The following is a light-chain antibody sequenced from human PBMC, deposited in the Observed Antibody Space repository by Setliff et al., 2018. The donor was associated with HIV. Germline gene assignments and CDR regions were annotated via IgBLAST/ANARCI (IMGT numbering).Light chain of an antibody. Sequence: TLSLSPGERVTLSCRASQSVSSNYLAWYQQKPGQAPRLLIYGASSRATGIPDRFSGSGSGTDFTLTISRLEPEDFAVYYCQQYGSSPWTFGQGTKVDIK. CDR3: QQYGSSPWT. CDR2: GAS. J-gene: IGKJ1*01. CDR1: QSVSSNY. V-gene: IGKV3-20*01.